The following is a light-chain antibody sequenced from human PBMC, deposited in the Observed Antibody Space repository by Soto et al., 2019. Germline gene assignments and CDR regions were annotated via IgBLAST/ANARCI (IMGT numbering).Light chain of an antibody. V-gene: IGKV3-15*01. CDR3: QQYKNWPRAT. CDR2: RTS. Sequence: EIVMTQSPATLSVSPGERATLSCRASQRISSNLAWYQQKPGQAPRLLMFRTSSSATGFPARFSGSGSGTEFNPAISSLQSEDFGVYDCQQYKNWPRATFGGGTKVDIK. CDR1: QRISSN. J-gene: IGKJ4*01.